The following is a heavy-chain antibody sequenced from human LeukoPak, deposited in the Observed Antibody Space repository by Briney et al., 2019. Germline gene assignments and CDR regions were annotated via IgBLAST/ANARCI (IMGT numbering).Heavy chain of an antibody. J-gene: IGHJ3*02. CDR1: GFTFSSYV. CDR2: ISGSGGST. V-gene: IGHV3-23*01. D-gene: IGHD3-9*01. Sequence: GGSLRLSCAASGFTFSSYVMSWVRQAPGKGLEWVSAISGSGGSTYYADPVKGRFTISRDNSKNTLYLQMNSLRAEDTAVYYCAKAAYYDILTGYRNDAFDIWGQGTMVTVSS. CDR3: AKAAYYDILTGYRNDAFDI.